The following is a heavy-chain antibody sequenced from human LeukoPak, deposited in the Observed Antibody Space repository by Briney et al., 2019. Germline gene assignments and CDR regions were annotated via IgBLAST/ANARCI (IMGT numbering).Heavy chain of an antibody. CDR2: INHSGST. D-gene: IGHD3-9*01. CDR3: ARVGLTSDY. V-gene: IGHV4-34*01. CDR1: GGSSSGYY. Sequence: PSETLSLTCAVYGGSSSGYYWSWIRQPPGKGLEWIGEINHSGSTNYNPSLKSRVTISVDTSKNQFSLKLSSVTAADTAVYYCARVGLTSDYWGQGTLVTVSS. J-gene: IGHJ4*02.